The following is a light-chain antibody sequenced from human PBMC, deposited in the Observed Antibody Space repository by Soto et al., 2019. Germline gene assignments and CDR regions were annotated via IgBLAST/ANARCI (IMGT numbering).Light chain of an antibody. V-gene: IGKV1D-12*01. CDR2: AAS. CDR1: QDISRW. Sequence: DIQLTQSPSSVSASVGDSVTITCRASQDISRWLAWYQQKPGKAPKLLIYAASSMETGDPSQFSGSGSGTEFTLTISSLQPEDFATYYCQQRNNFPVTFGQGPRLE. CDR3: QQRNNFPVT. J-gene: IGKJ5*01.